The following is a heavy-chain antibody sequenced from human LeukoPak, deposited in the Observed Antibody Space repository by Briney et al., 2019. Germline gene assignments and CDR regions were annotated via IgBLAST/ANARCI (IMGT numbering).Heavy chain of an antibody. V-gene: IGHV4-39*02. CDR3: AREGGPYRPLDY. J-gene: IGHJ4*02. Sequence: SETLSLTCTISGGSISSSDYYWGWIRQPPGQGLEWIGSIFYSGSAFYNPSFKSRLTISVDTSKNHFSLRLSSVTAADTAVYYCAREGGPYRPLDYSGQGTLVTVSS. CDR2: IFYSGSA. CDR1: GGSISSSDYY.